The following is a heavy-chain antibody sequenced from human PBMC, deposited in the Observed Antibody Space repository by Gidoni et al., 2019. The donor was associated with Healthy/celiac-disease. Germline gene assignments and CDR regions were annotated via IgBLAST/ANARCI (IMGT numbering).Heavy chain of an antibody. Sequence: VKKPGESLKISCKGSGYSFTSYWIGWVRQMPGKGLEWMGIIYPGDSDTRYSPSFQGQVTISADKSISTAYLQWSSLKASDTAMYYCARLEGGRGSRLDYYYYYGMDVWGQGTTVTVSS. V-gene: IGHV5-51*01. J-gene: IGHJ6*02. CDR3: ARLEGGRGSRLDYYYYYGMDV. CDR2: IYPGDSDT. D-gene: IGHD2-15*01. CDR1: GYSFTSYW.